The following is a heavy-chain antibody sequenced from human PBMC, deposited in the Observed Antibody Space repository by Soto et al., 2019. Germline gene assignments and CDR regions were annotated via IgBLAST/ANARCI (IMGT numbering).Heavy chain of an antibody. Sequence: PGWSLRLSCAASEFTFSSYAMHWVRQAPGKGLEWVAVISYDGSNKYYADSVKGRFTISRHNSKNTLYLQMNSLRAEDKAVYYCARPYCGGDCYSRYFDYWGKGTLVTVSS. CDR1: EFTFSSYA. CDR2: ISYDGSNK. D-gene: IGHD2-21*02. V-gene: IGHV3-30-3*01. J-gene: IGHJ4*02. CDR3: ARPYCGGDCYSRYFDY.